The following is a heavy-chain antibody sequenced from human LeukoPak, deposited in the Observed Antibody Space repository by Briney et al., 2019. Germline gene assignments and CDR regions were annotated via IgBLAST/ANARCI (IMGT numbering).Heavy chain of an antibody. CDR1: GGTFSSYA. CDR3: ATAAYYYDSSGYWGGYYYYYYMDV. V-gene: IGHV1-69*13. D-gene: IGHD3-22*01. CDR2: IIPIFGTA. J-gene: IGHJ6*03. Sequence: ASVKVSCKASGGTFSSYAISWVRQAPGQGLEWMEGIIPIFGTANYAQKFQGRVTITADESTSTAYMELSSLRSEDTAVYYCATAAYYYDSSGYWGGYYYYYYMDVWGKGTTVTVSS.